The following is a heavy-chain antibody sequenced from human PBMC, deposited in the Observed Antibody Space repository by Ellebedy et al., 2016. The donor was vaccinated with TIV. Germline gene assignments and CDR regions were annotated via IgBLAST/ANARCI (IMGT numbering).Heavy chain of an antibody. D-gene: IGHD4/OR15-4a*01. J-gene: IGHJ4*02. CDR2: IIPILGIT. CDR3: ARWDGYGGTFQGPFDW. Sequence: AASVKVSCKTSGCSFSRSAINWVRQAPGQGLEWMGMIIPILGITKYAQEFQGRVTITADKFTSTAYMELRSLRFEDTAVYYCARWDGYGGTFQGPFDWWGQGTLVTVSP. V-gene: IGHV1-69*04. CDR1: GCSFSRSA.